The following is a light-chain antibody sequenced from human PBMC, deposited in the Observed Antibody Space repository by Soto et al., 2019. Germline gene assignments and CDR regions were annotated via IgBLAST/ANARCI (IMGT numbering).Light chain of an antibody. CDR3: QQYESRPRT. J-gene: IGKJ4*01. V-gene: IGKV1-33*01. Sequence: DIQLTQSPPSLSASVGDAVTITCQASQDITNYLNWYQQRSGKSPKLLIFDAANVERGVPSRFSGSGSGTHFTFTISSLQPEYVATYYCQQYESRPRTFGGGTKVE. CDR2: DAA. CDR1: QDITNY.